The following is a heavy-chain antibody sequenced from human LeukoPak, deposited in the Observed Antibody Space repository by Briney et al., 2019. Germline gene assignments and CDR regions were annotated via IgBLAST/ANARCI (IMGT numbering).Heavy chain of an antibody. CDR2: IIPIFGTA. Sequence: SVKVFCKASGGTFSSYAISWVRQAPGQGLERMGGIIPIFGTANYAQKFQGRVTITADESTSTAYMELSSLRSEDTAVYYCARDLTDHYYGRDYYYYMDVWGKGTTVTISS. D-gene: IGHD3-10*01. V-gene: IGHV1-69*13. CDR3: ARDLTDHYYGRDYYYYMDV. J-gene: IGHJ6*03. CDR1: GGTFSSYA.